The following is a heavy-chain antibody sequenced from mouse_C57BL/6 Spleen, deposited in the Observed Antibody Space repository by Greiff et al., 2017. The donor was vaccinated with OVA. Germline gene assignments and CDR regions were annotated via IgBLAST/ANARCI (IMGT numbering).Heavy chain of an antibody. Sequence: VQLQQSGPELVKPGASVKISCKASGYTFTDYYMNWVKQSHGKSLEWIGDINPNNGGTSYNQKFKGKATLTVDKSSSTAYMELRSLTSEDSAVDYCARDGGVFDYWGQGTTLTVSS. CDR3: ARDGGVFDY. V-gene: IGHV1-26*01. D-gene: IGHD2-3*01. CDR1: GYTFTDYY. CDR2: INPNNGGT. J-gene: IGHJ2*01.